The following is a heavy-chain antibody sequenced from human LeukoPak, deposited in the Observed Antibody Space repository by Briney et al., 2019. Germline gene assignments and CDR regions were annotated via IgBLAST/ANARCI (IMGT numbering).Heavy chain of an antibody. D-gene: IGHD3-3*01. Sequence: PGGSLRLSCAASGFTFSSYAMTWVRQAPGKGLEWVSAISGSGGSTYYADSVKGRFTISRDNSKNTLYLQMNTLRAEDTAIYYCAKDTSPLDVWGKGTTVTVSS. CDR1: GFTFSSYA. CDR3: AKDTSPLDV. V-gene: IGHV3-23*01. CDR2: ISGSGGST. J-gene: IGHJ6*04.